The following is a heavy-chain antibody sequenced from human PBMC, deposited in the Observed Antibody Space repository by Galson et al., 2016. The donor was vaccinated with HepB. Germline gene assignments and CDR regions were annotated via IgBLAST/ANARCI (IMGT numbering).Heavy chain of an antibody. CDR1: GGSISSYY. D-gene: IGHD2-21*02. CDR2: VFDSGRT. Sequence: SETLSLTCTVSGGSISSYYWSWIRQSPGKGLEWIGYVFDSGRTEYNPSLKSRVTISVDTSKLQFSLNLGLVTAAATAVYYCARGARPLTAGMHRRGHLDCWGQGTLVTVSS. V-gene: IGHV4-59*01. J-gene: IGHJ4*02. CDR3: ARGARPLTAGMHRRGHLDC.